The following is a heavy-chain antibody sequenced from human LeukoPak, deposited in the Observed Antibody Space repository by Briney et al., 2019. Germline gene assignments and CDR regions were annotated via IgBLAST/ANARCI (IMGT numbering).Heavy chain of an antibody. CDR1: GLTFSSYA. CDR3: AKARTYYYYYGVDV. CDR2: VSETGHTT. V-gene: IGHV3-23*01. D-gene: IGHD1-14*01. Sequence: PGGPLRLSCAVSGLTFSSYAMTWVRQAPGRGLEWVSAVSETGHTTYYAASVKGRFTNSRDNSENTLFLQMNSLRAEDTAVYYCAKARTYYYYYGVDVWGQGTTVTVSS. J-gene: IGHJ6*02.